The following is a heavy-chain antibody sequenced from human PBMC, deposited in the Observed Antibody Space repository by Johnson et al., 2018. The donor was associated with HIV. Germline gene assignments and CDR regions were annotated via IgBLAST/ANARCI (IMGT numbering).Heavy chain of an antibody. J-gene: IGHJ3*02. V-gene: IGHV3-11*04. D-gene: IGHD2-21*01. CDR3: ARDWVIGDAFDI. Sequence: QVQLVESGGGLVKPGGSLRLSCAASGFIFSDYYMSWIRQAPGKGLEWVSYISSSGNPIYYADSVKGRFTISRDNAKNSLYLQMNSLRAEDTAVYYCARDWVIGDAFDIWGQGTIVTVSS. CDR1: GFIFSDYY. CDR2: ISSSGNPI.